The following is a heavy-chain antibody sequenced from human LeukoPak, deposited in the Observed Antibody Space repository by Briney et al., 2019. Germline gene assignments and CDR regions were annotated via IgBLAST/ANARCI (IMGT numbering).Heavy chain of an antibody. D-gene: IGHD6-6*01. CDR1: GFIFSSYG. CDR3: ARDAGGIAARQLDY. V-gene: IGHV3-33*01. J-gene: IGHJ4*02. Sequence: GGSLRLSCAASGFIFSSYGMHWVRQAPGKGLEWVAVIWYDGSNKYYADSVKGRFTISRDNSKNTLYLQMNSLRAEDTAVYYCARDAGGIAARQLDYWGQGTLVTVSS. CDR2: IWYDGSNK.